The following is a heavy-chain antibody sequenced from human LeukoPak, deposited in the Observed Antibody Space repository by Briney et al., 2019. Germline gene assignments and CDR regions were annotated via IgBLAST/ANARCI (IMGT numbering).Heavy chain of an antibody. Sequence: GGSLRLSCAASGFTFSSYAMSWVRQAPGKGLEWVSAISGSGGSTYYADSVRGRFTISRDNSKNTLYLQMNSLRAEDTAVYYCAKVGELLTYYFDYWGQGTLVTVSS. CDR2: ISGSGGST. J-gene: IGHJ4*02. V-gene: IGHV3-23*01. CDR3: AKVGELLTYYFDY. CDR1: GFTFSSYA. D-gene: IGHD2-15*01.